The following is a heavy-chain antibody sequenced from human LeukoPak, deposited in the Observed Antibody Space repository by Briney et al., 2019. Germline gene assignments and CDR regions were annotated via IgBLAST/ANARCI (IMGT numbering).Heavy chain of an antibody. V-gene: IGHV3-7*01. CDR3: ARDGVPGGRDV. CDR1: GFTFSTSW. J-gene: IGHJ6*02. D-gene: IGHD3-16*01. Sequence: GGSLRLSCAASGFTFSTSWMTWVRQAPGKGLEWVADINQDGSATASVDSVKGRFTISRDNAKNSLYLQMNSLRVEDTAVYYCARDGVPGGRDVWGQGTTVTVS. CDR2: INQDGSAT.